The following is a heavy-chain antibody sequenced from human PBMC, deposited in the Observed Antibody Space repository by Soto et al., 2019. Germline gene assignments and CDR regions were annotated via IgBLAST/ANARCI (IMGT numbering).Heavy chain of an antibody. J-gene: IGHJ3*01. CDR1: GGSISGYY. D-gene: IGHD2-8*01. Sequence: PSETLSLTCTVSGGSISGYYWTWIRQPPGKGLEWIGYFYYSGRTSYNPSLKSRVTISGDTSKNHFALKLSSVTAADTAVYYCGRTKTGYAFDVWGQGTMVTVSS. V-gene: IGHV4-59*08. CDR3: GRTKTGYAFDV. CDR2: FYYSGRT.